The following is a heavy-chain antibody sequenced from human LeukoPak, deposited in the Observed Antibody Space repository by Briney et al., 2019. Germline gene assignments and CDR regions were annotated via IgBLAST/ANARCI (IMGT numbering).Heavy chain of an antibody. Sequence: SETLSLTCAVSGGSISSGGYSWSWIRQPPGKGLEWIGYIYHSGSTYYNPSLKSRVTISVDRSKNQFSLKLSSVTAADTAVYYCARAQVAGTIHRSYYFDYWGQGTLVTVSS. J-gene: IGHJ4*02. V-gene: IGHV4-30-2*01. D-gene: IGHD6-19*01. CDR1: GGSISSGGYS. CDR3: ARAQVAGTIHRSYYFDY. CDR2: IYHSGST.